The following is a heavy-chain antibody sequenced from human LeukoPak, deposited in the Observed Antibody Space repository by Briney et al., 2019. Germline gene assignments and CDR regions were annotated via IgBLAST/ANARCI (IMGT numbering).Heavy chain of an antibody. V-gene: IGHV3-15*01. Sequence: PGGSLRLSCAASGFTFSNAWMSWVRQAPGKGLEWVGRIKSKTEGGTTDYAAPVKGRFTISRDDSRNTLYLQMNSLKTEDTAVYYCIRYGDKYYYDSSGFKRAFDIWGQGTMVTVSS. CDR1: GFTFSNAW. CDR2: IKSKTEGGTT. CDR3: IRYGDKYYYDSSGFKRAFDI. J-gene: IGHJ3*02. D-gene: IGHD3-22*01.